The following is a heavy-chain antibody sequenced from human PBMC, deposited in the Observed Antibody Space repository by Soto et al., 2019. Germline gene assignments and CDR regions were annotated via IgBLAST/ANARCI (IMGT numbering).Heavy chain of an antibody. J-gene: IGHJ4*02. CDR2: INAGNGNT. CDR3: ASPVPDYYDSSGYQN. V-gene: IGHV1-3*01. Sequence: GASVKVSCKASGYTFTSYAMHWVRQAPGQRLEWMGWINAGNGNTKYSQKFQGRVTITADESTSTAYMELSSLRSEDTAVYYCASPVPDYYDSSGYQNWGQGTLVTVSS. D-gene: IGHD3-22*01. CDR1: GYTFTSYA.